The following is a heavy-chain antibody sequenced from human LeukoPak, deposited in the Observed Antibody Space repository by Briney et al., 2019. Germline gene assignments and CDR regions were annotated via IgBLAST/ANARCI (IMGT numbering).Heavy chain of an antibody. V-gene: IGHV1-69*05. J-gene: IGHJ4*02. D-gene: IGHD6-19*01. CDR3: ASGYSSGWYDY. CDR2: IIPIFGTA. CDR1: GGTFSSYA. Sequence: SVKVSCKASGGTFSSYAISWVRQAPGQGLEWMGGIIPIFGTANYAQKLQGRVTMTTDTSTSTAYMELRSLRSDDTAVYYCASGYSSGWYDYWGQGTLVTVSS.